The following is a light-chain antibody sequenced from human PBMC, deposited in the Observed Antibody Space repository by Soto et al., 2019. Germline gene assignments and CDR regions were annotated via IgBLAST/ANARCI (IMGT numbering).Light chain of an antibody. V-gene: IGKV1-27*01. CDR1: HVIFNY. J-gene: IGKJ5*01. Sequence: IQMTQSTSSLSASVGHGVTITCRASHVIFNYLAWYKKKQGKVPRLLIYGAYNLQSGVTSRFSGSGSGTDFTLTISSLQPEDVAIYYCQKYNSGLITFAQRTRLEI. CDR2: GAY. CDR3: QKYNSGLIT.